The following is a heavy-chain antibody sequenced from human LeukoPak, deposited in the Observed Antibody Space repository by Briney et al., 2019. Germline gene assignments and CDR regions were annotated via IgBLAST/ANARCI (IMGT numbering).Heavy chain of an antibody. CDR1: GYSISSGYH. D-gene: IGHD3-22*01. J-gene: IGHJ2*01. V-gene: IGHV4-38-2*01. CDR2: VSYSGST. Sequence: PSETLSLTCAVSGYSISSGYHWGWIRQPPGKGLEWIGSVSYSGSTYYNPSLKSRVTISVDTSKNQFSLKLSSVTAADTALYYCARKPHYYDSSGVWYFDLWGRGTLVTVSS. CDR3: ARKPHYYDSSGVWYFDL.